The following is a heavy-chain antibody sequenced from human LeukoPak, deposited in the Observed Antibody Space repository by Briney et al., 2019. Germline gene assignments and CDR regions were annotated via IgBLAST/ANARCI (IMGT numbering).Heavy chain of an antibody. CDR2: INHSGST. J-gene: IGHJ4*02. CDR3: ARSSAYCGGDCQPIFDY. V-gene: IGHV4-34*01. D-gene: IGHD2-21*02. CDR1: GGSFSVYY. Sequence: PSETLSLTCAVYGGSFSVYYWSWIRQPPGKGLEWIGEINHSGSTNYNPSLKSRVTISVDTSKNQFSLKLSSVTAADTAVYYCARSSAYCGGDCQPIFDYWGQGTLVTVSS.